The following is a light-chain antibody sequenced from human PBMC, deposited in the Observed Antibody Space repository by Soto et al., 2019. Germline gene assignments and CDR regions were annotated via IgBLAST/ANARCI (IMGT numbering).Light chain of an antibody. CDR1: QSISSN. CDR2: AAS. CDR3: QQYNIWPPYT. J-gene: IGKJ2*01. Sequence: EIVMTQSPATLSVSPGERVTLSCRASQSISSNFAWYQQKPGQAPRLLIYAASTRAPGVPARFSGSGSGTDFTLTISSLQSEDFAVYYCQQYNIWPPYTFGQGTKLDIK. V-gene: IGKV3-15*01.